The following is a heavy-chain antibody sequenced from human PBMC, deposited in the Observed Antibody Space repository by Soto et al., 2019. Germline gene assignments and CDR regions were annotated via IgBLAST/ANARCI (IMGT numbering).Heavy chain of an antibody. CDR1: GFTFSSDR. D-gene: IGHD6-13*01. V-gene: IGHV3-48*01. CDR3: ARHPERIAEIGWFDP. CDR2: ISSSSSTI. J-gene: IGHJ5*02. Sequence: EVQLVESGGGLVQPGGSLRLSCAASGFTFSSDRMNWVRQAPGQGLAWVSYISSSSSTIYYADSVKGRFTISRDNAKNSMYLQMNSLRAEDTDVYYCARHPERIAEIGWFDPWGQGTLVTVSS.